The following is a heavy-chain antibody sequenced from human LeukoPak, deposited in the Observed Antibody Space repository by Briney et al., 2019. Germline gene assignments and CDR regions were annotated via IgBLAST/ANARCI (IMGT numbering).Heavy chain of an antibody. J-gene: IGHJ4*02. CDR1: GFTFSSYA. Sequence: GRSLRLSCAASGFTFSSYAMHWVRQAPGKGLEWVAVISYGGSNKYYADSVKGRFTISRDNSKNTLYLQMNSLRAEDTAVYYCARGRGIVAPSGYWGQGTLVTVSS. D-gene: IGHD1-26*01. CDR3: ARGRGIVAPSGY. CDR2: ISYGGSNK. V-gene: IGHV3-30*04.